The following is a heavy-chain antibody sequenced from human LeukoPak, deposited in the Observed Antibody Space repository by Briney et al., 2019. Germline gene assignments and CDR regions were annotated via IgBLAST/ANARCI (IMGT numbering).Heavy chain of an antibody. D-gene: IGHD6-6*01. J-gene: IGHJ4*02. Sequence: SETLSLTCTVSGDSISTSNSYWGWIRQPPGKGLEWIGSIYYSGNTYYNASLKSRVTISLDTSKNQFSLKLSSVTAADTAVYYCARGDTVAARPGRFDYWGQGTLVTVSS. CDR3: ARGDTVAARPGRFDY. CDR1: GDSISTSNSY. CDR2: IYYSGNT. V-gene: IGHV4-39*01.